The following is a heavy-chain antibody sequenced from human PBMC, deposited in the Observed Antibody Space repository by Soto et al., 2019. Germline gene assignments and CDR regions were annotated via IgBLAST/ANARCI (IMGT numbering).Heavy chain of an antibody. CDR3: AHSWGWGAFDI. V-gene: IGHV2-5*02. CDR2: IYWGDDK. D-gene: IGHD7-27*01. Sequence: QITLKESGPTLVKPTQTLTLTCTFSGFSLSTSGVGVGWIRQPPGKALEWLALIYWGDDKLYSPSLKRRLTITKDTSKHQVVLTMTNMDPVDTATYYCAHSWGWGAFDIWGQGTMVTVSS. CDR1: GFSLSTSGVG. J-gene: IGHJ3*02.